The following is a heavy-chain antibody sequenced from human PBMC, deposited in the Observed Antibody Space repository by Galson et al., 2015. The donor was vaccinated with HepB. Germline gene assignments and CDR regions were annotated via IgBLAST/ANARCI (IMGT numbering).Heavy chain of an antibody. CDR2: ISGSGDFI. CDR1: GFSFRRYE. D-gene: IGHD2-8*01. V-gene: IGHV3-48*03. Sequence: SLRLSCAASGFSFRRYEMNWVRQAPGKGLEWVSYISGSGDFIFYADSVKGRFTISRDNAKNSLYLQMNSLRAEDTAIYYCARVDVVLKVFAIFDLWGQGTPVTVSS. CDR3: ARVDVVLKVFAIFDL. J-gene: IGHJ4*02.